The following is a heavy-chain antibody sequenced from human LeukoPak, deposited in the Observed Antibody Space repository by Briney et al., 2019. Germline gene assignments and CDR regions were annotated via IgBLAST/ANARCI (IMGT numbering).Heavy chain of an antibody. V-gene: IGHV4-39*01. CDR1: GGSIYSTTFC. D-gene: IGHD1-26*01. CDR3: ARRSDSGSDDGEDYFDY. CDR2: MYYDGST. J-gene: IGHJ4*02. Sequence: SETLSLTCTVSGGSIYSTTFCWGWIRQPPGKGLEWIGSMYYDGSTYHNPSLKSRVTISVDTSNNQFSLKLTSVTAADTAVYFCARRSDSGSDDGEDYFDYWGQGTLVTVSS.